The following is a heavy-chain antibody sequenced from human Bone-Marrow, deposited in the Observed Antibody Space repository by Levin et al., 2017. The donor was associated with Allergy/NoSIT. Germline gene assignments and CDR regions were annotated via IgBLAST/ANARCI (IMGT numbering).Heavy chain of an antibody. V-gene: IGHV4-34*01. CDR2: INHSGST. CDR3: AGGYVLRYVDWPSRDHPLQGFDY. D-gene: IGHD3-9*01. CDR1: GGSFSGYY. J-gene: IGHJ4*02. Sequence: SETLSLTCAVYGGSFSGYYWSWIRQPPGKGLEWIGEINHSGSTNYNPSPKSRVTISVDTSKNQFSLKLSSVTAADTAVYYCAGGYVLRYVDWPSRDHPLQGFDYWGQGTLVTVSS.